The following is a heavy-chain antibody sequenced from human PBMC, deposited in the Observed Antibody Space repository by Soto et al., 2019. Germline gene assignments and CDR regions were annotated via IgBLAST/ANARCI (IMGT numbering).Heavy chain of an antibody. CDR2: IIPILGIA. CDR1: GGTFSSYT. J-gene: IGHJ5*02. V-gene: IGHV1-69*02. D-gene: IGHD6-19*01. Sequence: QVQLVQSGAEVKKPGSSVKVSCKASGGTFSSYTISWGRQAPGQGLEWMGRIIPILGIANYAQKVQGRGTITADKSTSTAYMELSSLRSEDTAVYYCARKDSSGWYRGWFDPWGQGTLVTVSS. CDR3: ARKDSSGWYRGWFDP.